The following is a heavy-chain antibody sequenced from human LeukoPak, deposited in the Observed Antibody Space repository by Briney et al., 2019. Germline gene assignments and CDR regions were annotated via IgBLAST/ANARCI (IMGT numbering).Heavy chain of an antibody. CDR3: ATFRLAVVVMNHLYFDY. J-gene: IGHJ4*02. CDR2: FDPEDGET. CDR1: GYTLTELS. D-gene: IGHD3-22*01. V-gene: IGHV1-24*01. Sequence: ASVKVSCKVSGYTLTELSMHWVRQAPGKGLEWMGGFDPEDGETIYAQKFQGRATMTEDTSTDTAYMELSSLRSEDTAVYYCATFRLAVVVMNHLYFDYWGRGTLVTVSS.